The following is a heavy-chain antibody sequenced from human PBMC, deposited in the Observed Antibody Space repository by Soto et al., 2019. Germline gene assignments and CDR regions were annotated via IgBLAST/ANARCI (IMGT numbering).Heavy chain of an antibody. CDR2: ISAYNGNT. V-gene: IGHV1-18*01. Sequence: QVQLVQSGAEVKKPGASVKVSCKTSGYSFTSNGITWVRQAPGQGLEWMGWISAYNGNTIHAQKVQGRVTMTTDTLMSTAYMELRNLRSDDTAVYYCAGSGATTPFDNWGQGTLVIVSS. CDR3: AGSGATTPFDN. D-gene: IGHD1-7*01. CDR1: GYSFTSNG. J-gene: IGHJ4*02.